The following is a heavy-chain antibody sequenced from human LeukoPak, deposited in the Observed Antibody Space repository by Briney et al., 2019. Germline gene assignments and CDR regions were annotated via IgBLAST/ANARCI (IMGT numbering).Heavy chain of an antibody. J-gene: IGHJ6*02. CDR3: AGGVVWDV. CDR2: INHNGNVN. D-gene: IGHD3-16*01. CDR1: GFTFSSYW. Sequence: LAGGSLRLSCAASGFTFSSYWMNWARQAPGKGLEWVASINHNGNVNYYVDSVKGRFTISRDNAKNSLYLQMSNLRAEDTAVYFGAGGVVWDVWGQGATFTVPS. V-gene: IGHV3-7*03.